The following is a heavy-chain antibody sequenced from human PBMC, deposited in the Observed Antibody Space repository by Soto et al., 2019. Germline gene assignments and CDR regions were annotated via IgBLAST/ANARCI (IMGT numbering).Heavy chain of an antibody. D-gene: IGHD6-13*01. CDR1: GFTFSSYS. CDR2: ISSSSGTI. CDR3: ARGVGKGVAAGTNFDD. J-gene: IGHJ4*02. V-gene: IGHV3-48*01. Sequence: EVQLVESGGGLVQPGGSLRVSCAASGFTFSSYSMNWVRQAPGQGLQWVSYISSSSGTIYYADSVKGRFTISRDNARNSVYVQKNSLRAGETAVYYWARGVGKGVAAGTNFDDWGRGALVTVSS.